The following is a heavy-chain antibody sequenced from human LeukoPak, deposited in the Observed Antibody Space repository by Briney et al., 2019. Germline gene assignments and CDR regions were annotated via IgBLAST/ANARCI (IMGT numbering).Heavy chain of an antibody. CDR2: IYYSGST. Sequence: PSETLSLTCTVSGGSISSSSYYWGWIRQPPGKGLEWIGSIYYSGSTYYNPSLKSRVTISVDTSKNQFSLKLSSVTAADAAVYYCARPGGSYYSDAFDIWGQGTMVTVSS. J-gene: IGHJ3*02. D-gene: IGHD1-26*01. CDR3: ARPGGSYYSDAFDI. V-gene: IGHV4-39*01. CDR1: GGSISSSSYY.